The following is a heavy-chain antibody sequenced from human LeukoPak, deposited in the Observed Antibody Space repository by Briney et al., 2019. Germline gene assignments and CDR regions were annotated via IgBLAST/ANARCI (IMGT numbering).Heavy chain of an antibody. CDR3: ARVASSGYYVVPNYYYYYMDV. V-gene: IGHV4-39*07. CDR1: GGSISSSSYY. Sequence: SETLSLTCTVSGGSISSSSYYWGWIRQPPGKGLEWIGSIYYSGSTYYNPSLKSRVTISVDTSKNQFSLKLSSVTAADTAVYYCARVASSGYYVVPNYYYYYMDVWGKGTTVTVSS. J-gene: IGHJ6*03. CDR2: IYYSGST. D-gene: IGHD3-22*01.